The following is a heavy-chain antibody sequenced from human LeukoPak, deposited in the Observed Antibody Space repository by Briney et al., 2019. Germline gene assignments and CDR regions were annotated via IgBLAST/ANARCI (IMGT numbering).Heavy chain of an antibody. CDR2: IYYSGST. Sequence: SETLSLTCTVSGGSISSYYWSWIRQPPGKGLEWIGYIYYSGSTDYNPSLKSRVTISVDTSKNQFSLKLSSVTAADTAVYYCARQRLAVAAYFDYWGQGTLVTVSS. V-gene: IGHV4-59*08. CDR3: ARQRLAVAAYFDY. D-gene: IGHD6-19*01. CDR1: GGSISSYY. J-gene: IGHJ4*02.